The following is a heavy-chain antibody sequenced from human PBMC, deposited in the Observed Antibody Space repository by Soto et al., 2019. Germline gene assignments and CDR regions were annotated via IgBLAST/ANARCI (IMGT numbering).Heavy chain of an antibody. V-gene: IGHV4-39*02. CDR2: IHYGGSS. Sequence: QLQLQESGPGLVKPSETLSLTCTFSGGSISSNDYFWGWIRQPPGKGLEWIGNIHYGGSSNYNPSLKSRVTISVESSKNYFSLKLSSVTAADTAVYYCTRRRSASSLRDLWSQGTLVTVSS. CDR3: TRRRSASSLRDL. CDR1: GGSISSNDYF. J-gene: IGHJ4*02. D-gene: IGHD6-13*01.